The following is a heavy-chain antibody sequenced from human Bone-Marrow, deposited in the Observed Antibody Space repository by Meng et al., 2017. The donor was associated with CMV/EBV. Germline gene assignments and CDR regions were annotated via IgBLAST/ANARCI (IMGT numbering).Heavy chain of an antibody. J-gene: IGHJ6*02. CDR3: ARRDLTTGKYGMDV. D-gene: IGHD1-14*01. V-gene: IGHV1-2*02. CDR1: GYTFTGYY. Sequence: ASVKVSCKASGYTFTGYYMHWVRQAPGQGLEWMGWINPNSGGTNYAQKFQGRVTMTRDTSISTAYMELSRLRSDDTAVYYCARRDLTTGKYGMDVWGQGTTATVSS. CDR2: INPNSGGT.